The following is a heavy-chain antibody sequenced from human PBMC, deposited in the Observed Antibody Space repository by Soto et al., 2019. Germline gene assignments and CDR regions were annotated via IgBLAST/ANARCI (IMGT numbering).Heavy chain of an antibody. D-gene: IGHD3-22*01. CDR1: GFTFSSYA. V-gene: IGHV3-23*01. Sequence: GGSLRLSCAASGFTFSSYAMSWVRQAPGKGLEWVSAISGSGGSTYYADSVTGRFTISRDNSKSTLYLQMNSLRADDTAAYYCVKWHIYNYDSLAFSGFDWLGQGTQVTVSS. CDR3: VKWHIYNYDSLAFSGFDW. CDR2: ISGSGGST. J-gene: IGHJ4*02.